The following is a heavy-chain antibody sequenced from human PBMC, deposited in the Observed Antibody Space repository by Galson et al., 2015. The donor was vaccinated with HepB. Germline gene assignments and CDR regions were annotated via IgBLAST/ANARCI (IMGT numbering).Heavy chain of an antibody. CDR1: GFNFDDYT. V-gene: IGHV3-43*01. CDR2: INWDGSST. CDR3: AKDTGYTTDRGGMDV. J-gene: IGHJ6*02. Sequence: SLRLSCAASGFNFDDYTMHWVRQFPGKGLEWVALINWDGSSTKFTDPVQGRFTISRDNSKRSLYLQMDGLTIEDTALYYCAKDTGYTTDRGGMDVWGQGTTVIVSS. D-gene: IGHD2-2*02.